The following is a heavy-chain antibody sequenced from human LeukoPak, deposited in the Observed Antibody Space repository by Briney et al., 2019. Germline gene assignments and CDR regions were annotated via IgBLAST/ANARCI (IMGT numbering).Heavy chain of an antibody. J-gene: IGHJ4*02. Sequence: GESLKISCKGSGYSFTSYWIGWVRHMPGKGLEWMGIIYPGDSDTRYSPSFQGQVTISADKSISTAYLQWSSLKASDTAMYYCARLRDSSSWYTSYYFDYWGQGTLVTVSS. D-gene: IGHD6-13*01. V-gene: IGHV5-51*01. CDR2: IYPGDSDT. CDR1: GYSFTSYW. CDR3: ARLRDSSSWYTSYYFDY.